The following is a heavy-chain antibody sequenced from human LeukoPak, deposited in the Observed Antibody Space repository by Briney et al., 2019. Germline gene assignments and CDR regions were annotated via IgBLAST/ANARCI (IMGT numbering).Heavy chain of an antibody. V-gene: IGHV3-21*01. Sequence: GGSLRLSCAASGFTFSSYSMNWVRQAPGKGLEWVSSISSSSSYIYYADSVKGRFTISRDNAKNSLYLQMNSLRAEDTAVYYCASESGYVEYYFDYWGQGTLVTVSS. CDR1: GFTFSSYS. CDR2: ISSSSSYI. J-gene: IGHJ4*02. CDR3: ASESGYVEYYFDY. D-gene: IGHD5-12*01.